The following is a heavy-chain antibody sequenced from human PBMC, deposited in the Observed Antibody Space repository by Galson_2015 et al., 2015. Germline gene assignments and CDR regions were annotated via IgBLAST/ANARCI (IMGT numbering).Heavy chain of an antibody. CDR1: GFTFSGSA. V-gene: IGHV3-73*01. CDR2: IRSKANSYAT. D-gene: IGHD4-17*01. J-gene: IGHJ5*02. Sequence: SLRLSCAVSGFTFSGSAMHWVRQASGKGLEWVGRIRSKANSYATAYAASVKGRFTISRDDSKNTAYLQMNSLKTEDTAVYYCTRRSPYGDPIWFDPWGQGTLVTVSS. CDR3: TRRSPYGDPIWFDP.